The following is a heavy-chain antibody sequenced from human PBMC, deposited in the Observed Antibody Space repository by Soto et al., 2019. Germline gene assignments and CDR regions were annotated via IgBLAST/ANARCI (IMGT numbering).Heavy chain of an antibody. V-gene: IGHV1-2*02. Sequence: ASVKVSCKASGYTFTGYYMHWVRRAPGQGLEWMGWINPNSGGTNYAQKFQGRVTMTRDTSISTAYMELSRLRSDDTAVYYCARDPYSSSWVDYWGQGTLVTVSS. CDR1: GYTFTGYY. CDR3: ARDPYSSSWVDY. J-gene: IGHJ4*02. CDR2: INPNSGGT. D-gene: IGHD6-13*01.